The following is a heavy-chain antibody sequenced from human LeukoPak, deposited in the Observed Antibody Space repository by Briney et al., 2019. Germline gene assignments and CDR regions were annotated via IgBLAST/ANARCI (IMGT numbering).Heavy chain of an antibody. J-gene: IGHJ6*02. CDR3: ARGDVVVVAAIRPYYYGMDV. Sequence: ASVKVSCKASGYTFTSYGINWVRQAPGQGLEWMGGIIPIFGTANYAQKFQGRVTITADESTSTAYMELSSLRSEDTAVYYCARGDVVVVAAIRPYYYGMDVWGQGTTVTVSS. CDR2: IIPIFGTA. CDR1: GYTFTSYG. D-gene: IGHD2-15*01. V-gene: IGHV1-69*13.